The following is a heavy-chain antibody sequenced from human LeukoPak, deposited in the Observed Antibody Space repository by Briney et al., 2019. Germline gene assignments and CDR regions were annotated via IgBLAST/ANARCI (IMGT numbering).Heavy chain of an antibody. J-gene: IGHJ5*02. CDR2: IYYSGST. V-gene: IGHV4-59*01. D-gene: IGHD4-17*01. CDR3: ARANDYGDYIWFDP. Sequence: SETLSPTCTVSGGSISSYYWSWIRQPPGKGLEWIGYIYYSGSTNYNPSLKSRVTISVDTSKNQFSLKLSSVTAADTAVYYCARANDYGDYIWFDPWGQGTLVTVSS. CDR1: GGSISSYY.